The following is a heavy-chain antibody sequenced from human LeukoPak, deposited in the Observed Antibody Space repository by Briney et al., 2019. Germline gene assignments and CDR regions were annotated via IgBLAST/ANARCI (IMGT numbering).Heavy chain of an antibody. CDR2: ISIYNGNT. CDR3: AGLTDDFWSGYYMPDDP. Sequence: GASVKVSCKASGYTFTNYGISWVRQAPGQGLEWMGWISIYNGNTDYAQKLRGRVTMTTDTSTSTAYMELRSLRPDDTAVYYCAGLTDDFWSGYYMPDDPWGQGTLVTLSS. V-gene: IGHV1-18*01. D-gene: IGHD3-3*01. J-gene: IGHJ5*02. CDR1: GYTFTNYG.